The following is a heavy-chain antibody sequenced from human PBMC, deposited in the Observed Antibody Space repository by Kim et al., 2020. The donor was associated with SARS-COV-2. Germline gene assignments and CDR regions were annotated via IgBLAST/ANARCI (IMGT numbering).Heavy chain of an antibody. V-gene: IGHV4-31*03. CDR3: ARNDGYYYDSSGSFDAFDI. CDR2: IYYSGST. CDR1: GGSISSGGYY. D-gene: IGHD3-22*01. Sequence: SETLSLTCTVSGGSISSGGYYWSWIRQHPGKGLEWIGYIYYSGSTYYNPSLKSRVTISVDTSKNQFSLKLSSVTAADTAVYYCARNDGYYYDSSGSFDAFDIWGQGTMVTVSS. J-gene: IGHJ3*02.